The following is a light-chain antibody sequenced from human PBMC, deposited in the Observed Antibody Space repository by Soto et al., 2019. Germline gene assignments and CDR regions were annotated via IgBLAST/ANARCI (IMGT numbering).Light chain of an antibody. CDR3: HQASSFPLT. CDR1: QTISNY. V-gene: IGKV1-39*01. Sequence: DIHMTQSPSSLSAFVGDRVTITCRAGQTISNYVNWYQQKPGKAPKVLIYAASTLQSGVPSRFSGSGSGADFTLTISSLQPEDFATYYCHQASSFPLTFGGGTKVEIK. J-gene: IGKJ4*01. CDR2: AAS.